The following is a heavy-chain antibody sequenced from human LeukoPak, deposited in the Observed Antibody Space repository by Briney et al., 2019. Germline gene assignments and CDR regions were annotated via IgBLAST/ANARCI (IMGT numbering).Heavy chain of an antibody. D-gene: IGHD3-22*01. CDR2: IIPILGIA. Sequence: SVKVSFKASGGTFSSYAISWVRQAPGQGLEWMGRIIPILGIANYAQKFQGRVTITADKSTSTAYVELSSLRSEDTAVYYCATAIDYYDSSGLDYWGQGTLVTVSS. CDR3: ATAIDYYDSSGLDY. V-gene: IGHV1-69*04. J-gene: IGHJ4*02. CDR1: GGTFSSYA.